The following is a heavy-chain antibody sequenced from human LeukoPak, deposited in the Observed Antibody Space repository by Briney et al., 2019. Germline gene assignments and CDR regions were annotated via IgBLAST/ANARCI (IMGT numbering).Heavy chain of an antibody. J-gene: IGHJ5*02. CDR1: GFTFSSYA. CDR3: ARDFQADCSSTSCYSRTFDP. CDR2: ISYDGSNK. D-gene: IGHD2-2*01. V-gene: IGHV3-30*01. Sequence: PGGSLRPSCAASGFTFSSYAMHWVCQAPGKGLEWVAVISYDGSNKYYADSVKGRFTISRDNSKNTLYLQMNSLRAEDTAVYYCARDFQADCSSTSCYSRTFDPWGQGTLVTVSS.